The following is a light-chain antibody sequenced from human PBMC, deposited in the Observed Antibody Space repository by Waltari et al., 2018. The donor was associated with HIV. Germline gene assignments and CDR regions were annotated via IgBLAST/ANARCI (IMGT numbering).Light chain of an antibody. CDR1: QGIRNA. J-gene: IGKJ2*01. Sequence: DFQMTQSPSSLSASVGDRVTITCRASQGIRNALGWYQQKPGEAPKRLIYAASTLQNGVSSRFSGSGSGTEFTLTITSLQPEDVATYYCLQHYDYPRTFGQGTKLEIK. CDR2: AAS. CDR3: LQHYDYPRT. V-gene: IGKV1-17*01.